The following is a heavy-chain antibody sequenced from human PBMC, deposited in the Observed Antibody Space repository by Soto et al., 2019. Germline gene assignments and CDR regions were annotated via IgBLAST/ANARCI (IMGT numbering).Heavy chain of an antibody. CDR2: IYDSVTN. D-gene: IGHD1-26*01. V-gene: IGHV4-61*01. CDR1: GDSISSGYY. Sequence: PSETLSLTCAVSGDSISSGYYWAWIRRPPGKGLEWIGYIYDSVTNNYNSSLESRLTISVDTSKNLFSLRLSSVTAADTAVYYCAGADSGNYYHGFQMWGQGKMVTVS. CDR3: AGADSGNYYHGFQM. J-gene: IGHJ3*02.